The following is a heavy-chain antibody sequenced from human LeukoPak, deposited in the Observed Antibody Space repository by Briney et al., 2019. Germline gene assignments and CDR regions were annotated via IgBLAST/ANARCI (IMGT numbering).Heavy chain of an antibody. D-gene: IGHD3-3*01. CDR1: GYTFTSYG. Sequence: GASVKVSCKASGYTFTSYGISWVRQAPGQGLEWMGWISAYNGNTNYAQKLQGRVTMTTDTSTSTAYMELRSLRSDDTAVYYCARTDYDFWSGYHYYFDYWGQGTLVTVSS. CDR2: ISAYNGNT. J-gene: IGHJ4*02. V-gene: IGHV1-18*01. CDR3: ARTDYDFWSGYHYYFDY.